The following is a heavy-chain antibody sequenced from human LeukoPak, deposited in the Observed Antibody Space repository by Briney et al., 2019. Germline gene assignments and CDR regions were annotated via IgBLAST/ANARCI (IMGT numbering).Heavy chain of an antibody. CDR2: IRSKAYGGTT. CDR3: TRSLCGGDCYDPYWYFDL. D-gene: IGHD2-21*02. V-gene: IGHV3-49*04. J-gene: IGHJ2*01. CDR1: GFTFGDYA. Sequence: GGSLRLSCTASGFTFGDYAMSWVRQAPGKGLEWVGFIRSKAYGGTTEYAASVKGRFTISRDDSKSIAYLKMNSLKTEDTAVYYCTRSLCGGDCYDPYWYFDLWGRGTLVTVSS.